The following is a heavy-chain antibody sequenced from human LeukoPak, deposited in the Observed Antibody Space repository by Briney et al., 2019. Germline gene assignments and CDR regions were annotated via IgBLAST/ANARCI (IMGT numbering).Heavy chain of an antibody. Sequence: SQTLSLTRTVSGGSISSGGYYWRWLRQHPPKGLQWIGYIYYSGSTYYNPSLKSRVTISVVTSKNQFSLKLSSVTAADTVVYYCAREGTLGYCSGGSCYGLFDYWGQGTLVTVSS. D-gene: IGHD2-15*01. CDR1: GGSISSGGYY. J-gene: IGHJ4*02. V-gene: IGHV4-31*03. CDR2: IYYSGST. CDR3: AREGTLGYCSGGSCYGLFDY.